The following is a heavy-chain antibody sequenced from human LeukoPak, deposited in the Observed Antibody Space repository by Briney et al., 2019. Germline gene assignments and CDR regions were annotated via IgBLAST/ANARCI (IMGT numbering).Heavy chain of an antibody. Sequence: SETLSLTCTVSGGSITSYYWSWIRQPPGKGLEWIGSIYYSGSTNYNPSLKSRVTISVDTSKNQFSLKLSSVTAADTAVYYCARTTMVRGTYYMDVWGKGTTVTISS. CDR1: GGSITSYY. CDR3: ARTTMVRGTYYMDV. J-gene: IGHJ6*03. D-gene: IGHD3-10*01. CDR2: IYYSGST. V-gene: IGHV4-59*01.